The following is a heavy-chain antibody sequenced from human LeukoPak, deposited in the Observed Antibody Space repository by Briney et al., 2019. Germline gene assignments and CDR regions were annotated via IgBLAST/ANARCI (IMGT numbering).Heavy chain of an antibody. CDR3: ARERPEYTLFDP. D-gene: IGHD6-6*01. Sequence: SETLSLTCTVSGGSISSYYWSWIRQPAGKGLEWIGRIYTSGSTNYNPSLKSRVTISIDTSKNQFSLKLNSVTAADTAVYYCARERPEYTLFDPWGQGTLVTVSS. V-gene: IGHV4-4*07. CDR2: IYTSGST. CDR1: GGSISSYY. J-gene: IGHJ5*02.